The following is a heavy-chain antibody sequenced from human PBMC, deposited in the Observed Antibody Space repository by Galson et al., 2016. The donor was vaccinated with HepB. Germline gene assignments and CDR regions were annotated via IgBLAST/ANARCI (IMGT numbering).Heavy chain of an antibody. CDR2: IYYSGST. Sequence: ETLSLTCTVYGGSISSSSYYWGWIRQPPGKGLEWIGSIYYSGSTYYNPSLKSRVTISVDTSENQFSLKLSSVTAADTAVYYCARTDDFWSGYWSQGTLVTVSS. CDR1: GGSISSSSYY. J-gene: IGHJ4*02. CDR3: ARTDDFWSGY. V-gene: IGHV4-39*01. D-gene: IGHD3-3*01.